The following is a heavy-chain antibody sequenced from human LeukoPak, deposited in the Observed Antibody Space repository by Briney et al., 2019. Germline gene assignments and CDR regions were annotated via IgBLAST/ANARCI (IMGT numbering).Heavy chain of an antibody. J-gene: IGHJ6*02. Sequence: PSETLSLTCAVYGGSFSGHYWSWLRQPPGKGLVWFGEIKHSGSSNYNPSLEIRLTLSVDTPKNQFYLKLNSISAADTAVYYCASRRNYYYGLDVWGQGTTVSVSS. CDR1: GGSFSGHY. CDR2: IKHSGSS. CDR3: ASRRNYYYGLDV. V-gene: IGHV4-34*01.